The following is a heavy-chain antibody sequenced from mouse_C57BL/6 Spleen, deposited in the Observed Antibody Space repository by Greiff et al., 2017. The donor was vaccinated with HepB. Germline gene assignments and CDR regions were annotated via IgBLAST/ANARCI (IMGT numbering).Heavy chain of an antibody. CDR1: GYTFTSYW. J-gene: IGHJ2*01. CDR2: IHPNSGST. V-gene: IGHV1-64*01. D-gene: IGHD2-3*01. Sequence: QVHVKQSGAELVKPGASVKLSCKASGYTFTSYWMHWVKQRPGQGLEWIGMIHPNSGSTNYNEKFKSKATLTVDKSSSTAYMQLSSLTSEDSAVYYCARWLLSYFDYWGQGTTLTVSS. CDR3: ARWLLSYFDY.